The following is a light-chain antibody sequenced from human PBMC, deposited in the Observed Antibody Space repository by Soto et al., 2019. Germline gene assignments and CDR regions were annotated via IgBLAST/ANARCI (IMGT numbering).Light chain of an antibody. Sequence: EIVLTQSPGTLSLSPVERATLSCRSSQSVSSIYLGWYQQKPGQAPRLPMYGASSRATGTPERFSGSGSGTDFTLTISRLEPEDFAVYYCQQYGSSPRTFGQGTKVDIK. CDR2: GAS. CDR3: QQYGSSPRT. CDR1: QSVSSIY. J-gene: IGKJ1*01. V-gene: IGKV3-20*01.